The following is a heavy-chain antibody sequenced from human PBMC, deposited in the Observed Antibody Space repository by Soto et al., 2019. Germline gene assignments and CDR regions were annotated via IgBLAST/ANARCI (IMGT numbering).Heavy chain of an antibody. CDR3: AGLYDFWSGYYNYYYMDV. Sequence: SETLSLTCTVSGGSISSYYWSWIRQPPGKGLEWIGYIYYSGSTNYNPSLKSRVTISVDTSKNQFSLKLSSVTAADTAVYYCAGLYDFWSGYYNYYYMDVWGKGTTVTVSS. D-gene: IGHD3-3*01. V-gene: IGHV4-59*08. CDR1: GGSISSYY. CDR2: IYYSGST. J-gene: IGHJ6*03.